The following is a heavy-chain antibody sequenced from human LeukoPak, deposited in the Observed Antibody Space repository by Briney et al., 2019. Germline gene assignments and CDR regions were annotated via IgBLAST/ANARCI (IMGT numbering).Heavy chain of an antibody. V-gene: IGHV1-24*01. CDR3: ATDFGRGWSDFDY. CDR1: GYTLTELS. D-gene: IGHD6-19*01. J-gene: IGHJ4*02. Sequence: ASVEVSCKVSGYTLTELSMHWVRQAPGKGLEWMGGFDPEDGETIYAQKFQGRVTMTEDTSTDTAYMELSSLRSEDTAVHYCATDFGRGWSDFDYWGQGTLVTVSS. CDR2: FDPEDGET.